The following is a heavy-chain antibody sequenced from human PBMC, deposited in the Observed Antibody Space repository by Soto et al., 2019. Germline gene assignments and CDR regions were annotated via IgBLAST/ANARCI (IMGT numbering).Heavy chain of an antibody. CDR1: GGSVRAPDW. J-gene: IGHJ5*01. Sequence: SETLSLTYTLSGGSVRAPDWWNWVRQSPDKGLEWIAEVHISGHSNYNPSLRSRVSVSIDSSKNQFYLNLNSVTAADTAIYYCARVRQGCSANNCYFDPWGQGTQVTVSS. D-gene: IGHD1-1*01. CDR2: VHISGHS. V-gene: IGHV4-4*02. CDR3: ARVRQGCSANNCYFDP.